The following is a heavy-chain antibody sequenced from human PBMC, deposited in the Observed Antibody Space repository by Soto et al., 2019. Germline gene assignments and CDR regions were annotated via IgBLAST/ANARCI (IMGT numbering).Heavy chain of an antibody. Sequence: GSLRLSCAASGFVATNAWLSWVRQAPGKGLGWVGRIKPTTERGQTTEYAASVKGRFTLSKDDSNDMVYLQMNSLKIEDTAVYYCTTARQWYFWTAYYFEHWGQGTPVTVSS. CDR2: IKPTTERGQTT. D-gene: IGHD3-3*01. CDR3: TTARQWYFWTAYYFEH. J-gene: IGHJ4*02. V-gene: IGHV3-15*01. CDR1: GFVATNAW.